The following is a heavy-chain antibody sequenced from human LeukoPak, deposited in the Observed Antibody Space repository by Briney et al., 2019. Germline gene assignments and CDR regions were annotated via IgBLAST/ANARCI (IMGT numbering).Heavy chain of an antibody. CDR2: FYSGGST. CDR3: ARDVGATERSYYFDY. J-gene: IGHJ4*02. D-gene: IGHD1-26*01. CDR1: GFTVSSNY. V-gene: IGHV3-53*01. Sequence: GGSLRLSCAASGFTVSSNYMSWVRQAPGKGLEWVSVFYSGGSTYYADSVKGRFTISRDNSKNTLYLQMNSLRAEDTAVYYCARDVGATERSYYFDYWGQGTLVTVSS.